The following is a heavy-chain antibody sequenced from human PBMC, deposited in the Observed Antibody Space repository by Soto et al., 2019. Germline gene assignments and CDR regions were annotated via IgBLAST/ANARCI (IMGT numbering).Heavy chain of an antibody. D-gene: IGHD3-10*02. CDR1: GGTFTDNT. J-gene: IGHJ2*01. V-gene: IGHV1-69*02. CDR3: ARYGYHRDVHAFPTRRSSDL. CDR2: IIPILGIA. Sequence: SAVKVSCEARGGTFTDNTISSRRQSPAQGIEWMGRIIPILGIANYAQKFQGRVTITADKSTSTAYLELSSRRSEDTAVYYCARYGYHRDVHAFPTRRSSDL.